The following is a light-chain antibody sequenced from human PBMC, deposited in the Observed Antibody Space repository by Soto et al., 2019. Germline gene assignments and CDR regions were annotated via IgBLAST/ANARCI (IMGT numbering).Light chain of an antibody. J-gene: IGKJ1*01. CDR2: DAS. CDR3: QQYNSFWT. CDR1: QSISSW. V-gene: IGKV1-5*01. Sequence: DIQMTQSPSTLSASVGDRVTITCRASQSISSWLAWYQQKPGKAPKLLIYDASYLERGVPSRFSGSGSGTEFTLTISSLQPADLATYYCQQYNSFWTFGQGTKVEI.